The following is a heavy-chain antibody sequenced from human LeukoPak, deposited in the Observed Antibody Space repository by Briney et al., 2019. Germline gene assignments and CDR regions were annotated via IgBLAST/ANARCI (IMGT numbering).Heavy chain of an antibody. CDR3: ASETAMATRWFDP. Sequence: SETLSLTCAVYGGSFSGYYWSWIRQPPGKGLEWIGEINHSGSTNYNPSLKSRVTISVDTSKNQFSLKLNSVTAADTAVYYCASETAMATRWFDPWGQGTLVTVST. D-gene: IGHD5-18*01. V-gene: IGHV4-34*01. J-gene: IGHJ5*02. CDR1: GGSFSGYY. CDR2: INHSGST.